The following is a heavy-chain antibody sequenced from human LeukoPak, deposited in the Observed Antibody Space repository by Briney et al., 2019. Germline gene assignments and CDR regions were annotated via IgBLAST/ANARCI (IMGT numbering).Heavy chain of an antibody. Sequence: GGSLRLSCAAPGFTFSEYGVHWVRQAPGKGLEWVAFIQFDGTDIFYADSVKGRFTISRDNSKNTVYLQMNSLRAEDTAVYYCARGAAVAVTFDSWGQGTLVTVSS. CDR3: ARGAAVAVTFDS. J-gene: IGHJ4*02. CDR2: IQFDGTDI. V-gene: IGHV3-30*02. D-gene: IGHD6-19*01. CDR1: GFTFSEYG.